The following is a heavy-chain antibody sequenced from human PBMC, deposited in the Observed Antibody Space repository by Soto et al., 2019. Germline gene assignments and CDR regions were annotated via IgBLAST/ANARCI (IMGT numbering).Heavy chain of an antibody. CDR3: ARDATELELGLRWFDP. J-gene: IGHJ5*02. V-gene: IGHV1-69*01. CDR1: GGTFSSYA. D-gene: IGHD1-7*01. CDR2: IIPIFGTA. Sequence: QVQLVQSGAEVKKPGSSVKVSCKASGGTFSSYAISWVRQAPGHGLEWMGGIIPIFGTANYAQKFQGRVTITADESTSTAYMELSSLRSEDTAVYYCARDATELELGLRWFDPWGQGTLVTVSS.